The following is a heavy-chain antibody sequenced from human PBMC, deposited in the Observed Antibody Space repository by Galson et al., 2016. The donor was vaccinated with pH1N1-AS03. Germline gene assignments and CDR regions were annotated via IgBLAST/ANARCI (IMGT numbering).Heavy chain of an antibody. V-gene: IGHV4-4*08. CDR3: ATTWGSGYTVDY. D-gene: IGHD3-22*01. CDR2: IYSSGRT. J-gene: IGHJ4*02. CDR1: GGSINNFY. Sequence: ETLSLTCSVSGGSINNFYWNWIRQSPGKALEWIGFIYSSGRTVYNPSLESQVTISVETSKNQFSLTLNSVTAADTAVYYCATTWGSGYTVDYWGQGILVTVSS.